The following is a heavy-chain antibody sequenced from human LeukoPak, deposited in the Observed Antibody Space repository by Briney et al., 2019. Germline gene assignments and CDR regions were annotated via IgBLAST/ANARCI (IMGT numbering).Heavy chain of an antibody. J-gene: IGHJ4*02. V-gene: IGHV3-30*02. D-gene: IGHD4-11*01. CDR1: GFTFSSYA. Sequence: PGRSLRLSCAASGFTFSSYAMHWVRQAPGKGLEWVAFIRYDGSNKYYADSVKGRFTISRDNSKNTLYLQMNSLRAEDTAVYYCAKPSLVFSNPNIDYWGQGTLVTVSS. CDR3: AKPSLVFSNPNIDY. CDR2: IRYDGSNK.